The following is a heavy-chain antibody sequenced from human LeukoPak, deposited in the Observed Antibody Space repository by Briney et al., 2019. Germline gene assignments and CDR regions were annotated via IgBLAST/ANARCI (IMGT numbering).Heavy chain of an antibody. Sequence: PGGSLRLSCAVSGFSFSSSWMSWVRQAPGKGLEWVANINQDGSEKNYVDSVKGRFTISRDNAKNSLNLQMNSLRAEDTAVYYCARDFDYWGQGTLVTVSS. J-gene: IGHJ4*02. CDR1: GFSFSSSW. CDR3: ARDFDY. CDR2: INQDGSEK. V-gene: IGHV3-7*05.